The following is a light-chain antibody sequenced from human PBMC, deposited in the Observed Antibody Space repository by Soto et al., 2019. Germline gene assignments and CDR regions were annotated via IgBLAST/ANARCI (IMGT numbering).Light chain of an antibody. V-gene: IGLV1-51*01. CDR1: RSNIGNDY. CDR2: DNN. J-gene: IGLJ3*02. Sequence: QSLLTQPPSISAAAGQKVTISCSGSRSNIGNDYVFWFQQLPGTAPKVVIYDNNMRPSGIPDRFSGSKSGTSATLGITGLQAGDEADHYCGSGASSLGGVVFGGGTKATVL. CDR3: GSGASSLGGVV.